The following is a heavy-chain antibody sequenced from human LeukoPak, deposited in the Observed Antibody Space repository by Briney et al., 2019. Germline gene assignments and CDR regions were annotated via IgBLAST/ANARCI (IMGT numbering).Heavy chain of an antibody. V-gene: IGHV3-48*02. CDR2: IGGSGSPQ. CDR3: ARDLNWAFDY. CDR1: GFTSSSYS. D-gene: IGHD7-27*01. Sequence: GGSLRLSCAASGFTSSSYSMNWFRQAPGKGLEWVSYIGGSGSPQYYADSVKGRFTTSRDNAKNSLFLQMNSLRHEDTAVYYCARDLNWAFDYWGQGTLITVSS. J-gene: IGHJ4*02.